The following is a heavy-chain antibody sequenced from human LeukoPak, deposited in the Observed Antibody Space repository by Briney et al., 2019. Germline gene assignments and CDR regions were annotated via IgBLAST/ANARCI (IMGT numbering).Heavy chain of an antibody. J-gene: IGHJ4*02. CDR3: ARAYSRTPGDYYFDS. V-gene: IGHV4-38-2*01. Sequence: SETLSLTCAVSGFFISSGYYWGWIRQPPGKGLEWIARIYRNGNTFYNPSLQSRVTISVDTSRNQIALQLGSATAADTAVYYCARAYSRTPGDYYFDSWGQGTVVTVSS. D-gene: IGHD4-11*01. CDR2: IYRNGNT. CDR1: GFFISSGYY.